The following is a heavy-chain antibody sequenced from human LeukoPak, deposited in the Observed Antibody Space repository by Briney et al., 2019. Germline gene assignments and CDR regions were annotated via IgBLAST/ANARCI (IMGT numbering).Heavy chain of an antibody. CDR2: IYTSGST. CDR1: GGSIRSGSYY. Sequence: SETLSLTXTVSGGSIRSGSYYWSWIRQPAGKGLEWIGRIYTSGSTNYNPSLKSRVTISVDTSKNQFSLKLSSVTAADTAVYYCARSAGGYSGYDYSNWFDPWGQGTLVTVSS. J-gene: IGHJ5*02. V-gene: IGHV4-61*02. D-gene: IGHD5-12*01. CDR3: ARSAGGYSGYDYSNWFDP.